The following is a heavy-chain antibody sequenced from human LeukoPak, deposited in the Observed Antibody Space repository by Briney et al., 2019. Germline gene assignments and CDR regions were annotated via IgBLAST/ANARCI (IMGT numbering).Heavy chain of an antibody. V-gene: IGHV3-74*01. CDR3: ARANYYGSGRAAFDI. Sequence: GGSLRLSCAASGFTFSSYWKHWVRQAPGKGLVWFSRINSDGSSTSYADSVKGRFTISRDNAKNTLYLQMNSLRAEDTAVYYCARANYYGSGRAAFDIWGQGTMVTVSS. CDR1: GFTFSSYW. CDR2: INSDGSST. D-gene: IGHD3-10*01. J-gene: IGHJ3*02.